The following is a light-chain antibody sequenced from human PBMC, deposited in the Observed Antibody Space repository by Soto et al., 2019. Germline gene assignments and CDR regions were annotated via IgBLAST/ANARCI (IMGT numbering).Light chain of an antibody. CDR3: QQYGSSLWT. V-gene: IGKV3-20*01. CDR2: GAS. Sequence: EILLTQSPDTLCLSLGERATLSCRASQSVSSSYLAWYQQKPGQAPRLLMYGASSRATGIPDRFSGSGSGTDFTLTISRLEPEDFAVYYCQQYGSSLWTFGQGTKVDI. CDR1: QSVSSSY. J-gene: IGKJ1*01.